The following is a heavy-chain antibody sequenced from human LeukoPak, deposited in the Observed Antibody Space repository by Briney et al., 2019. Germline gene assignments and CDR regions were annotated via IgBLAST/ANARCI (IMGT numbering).Heavy chain of an antibody. Sequence: GGSLRLSCAASGFTFSTYSMNWVRQAPGKGLEWVSYINCSGSVIYYADSVKGRFTISRDNAKNSLYLQMNSLRAEDTAVYYCARDLHRDGYNWPYFDYWGQGTLVTVSP. CDR1: GFTFSTYS. J-gene: IGHJ4*02. V-gene: IGHV3-48*04. D-gene: IGHD5-24*01. CDR3: ARDLHRDGYNWPYFDY. CDR2: INCSGSVI.